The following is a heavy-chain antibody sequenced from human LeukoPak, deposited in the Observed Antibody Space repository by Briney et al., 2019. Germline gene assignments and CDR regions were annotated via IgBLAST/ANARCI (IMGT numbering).Heavy chain of an antibody. CDR3: AKDGFYCSSTSCYLDY. D-gene: IGHD2-2*01. V-gene: IGHV3-74*01. Sequence: GGSLRLSCAASGFTFSSYWMHWVRQAPGKGLVWVSRIDSDGSSTNYADSVKGRFTISRDNSKNTLYLQMNSLRAEDTAVYYCAKDGFYCSSTSCYLDYWGQGTLVTVSS. CDR1: GFTFSSYW. J-gene: IGHJ4*02. CDR2: IDSDGSST.